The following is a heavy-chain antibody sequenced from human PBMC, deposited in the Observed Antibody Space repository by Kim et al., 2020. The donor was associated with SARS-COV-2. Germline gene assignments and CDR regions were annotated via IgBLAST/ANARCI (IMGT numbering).Heavy chain of an antibody. CDR1: GGSISSGGYY. Sequence: SETLSLTCTVSGGSISSGGYYWSWIRQHPGKGLEWIGYIYYSGSTYYNPSLKSRVTISVDTSKNQFSLKLSSVTAADTAVYYCARVRSDYGDGWYWGQGTLVTVSS. V-gene: IGHV4-31*03. J-gene: IGHJ4*02. D-gene: IGHD4-17*01. CDR2: IYYSGST. CDR3: ARVRSDYGDGWY.